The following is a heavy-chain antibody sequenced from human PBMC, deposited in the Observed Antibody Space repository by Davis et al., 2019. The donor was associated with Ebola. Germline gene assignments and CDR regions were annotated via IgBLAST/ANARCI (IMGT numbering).Heavy chain of an antibody. CDR2: ISGSGGST. CDR1: GFTFSSYA. D-gene: IGHD2-15*01. Sequence: PGGSLRLSCAASGFTFSSYAMSWVRQAPGKGLEWVSAISGSGGSTYYADSVKGRFTISRDNSKNTLYLQMNSLRAEDTAVYYCATDIVVVVAAPFDYWGQGTLVTVSS. V-gene: IGHV3-23*01. J-gene: IGHJ4*02. CDR3: ATDIVVVVAAPFDY.